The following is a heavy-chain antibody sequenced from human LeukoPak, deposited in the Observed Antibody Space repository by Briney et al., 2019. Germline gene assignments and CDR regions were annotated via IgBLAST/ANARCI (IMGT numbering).Heavy chain of an antibody. CDR1: GGSISSYY. CDR3: ARLIDRRDGYNYVDY. V-gene: IGHV4-59*08. CDR2: IYYSGST. J-gene: IGHJ4*02. Sequence: SETLSLTCTVSGGSISSYYWSWIRQPPGKGLEWIEYIYYSGSTNYNPSLKSRVTISVDTSKNQFSLKLSSVTAADTAVYYCARLIDRRDGYNYVDYWGQGTLVTVSS. D-gene: IGHD5-24*01.